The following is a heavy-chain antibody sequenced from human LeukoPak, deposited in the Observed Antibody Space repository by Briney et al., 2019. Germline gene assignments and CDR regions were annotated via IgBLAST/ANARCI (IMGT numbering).Heavy chain of an antibody. D-gene: IGHD3-22*01. CDR1: GFTFSSYS. V-gene: IGHV3-21*01. CDR2: ISSSSSYI. Sequence: GGPLRLSCAASGFTFSSYSMNWVRQAPGKGLEWVSSISSSSSYIYYADSVKGRFTISRDNAKNSLYLQMNSLRAEDTAVYYCARGPTYYYDSSGYYEAYWGQGTLVTVSS. CDR3: ARGPTYYYDSSGYYEAY. J-gene: IGHJ4*02.